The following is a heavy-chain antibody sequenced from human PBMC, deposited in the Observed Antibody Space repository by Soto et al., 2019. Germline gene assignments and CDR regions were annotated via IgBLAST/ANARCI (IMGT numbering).Heavy chain of an antibody. V-gene: IGHV4-61*01. CDR3: ARLVIMAYNWFDP. J-gene: IGHJ5*02. CDR1: GGSVSSGSYY. Sequence: SETLSLTCTVSGGSVSSGSYYWSWIRQPPGKGLEWIGYIYYSGSTYYNPSLKSRVTISVDTSKNQFSLKLSSVTAADTAVYYCARLVIMAYNWFDPWGQGTLVTVSS. D-gene: IGHD3-9*01. CDR2: IYYSGST.